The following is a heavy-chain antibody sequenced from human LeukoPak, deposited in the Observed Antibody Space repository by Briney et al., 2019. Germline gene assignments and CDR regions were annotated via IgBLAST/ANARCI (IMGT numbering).Heavy chain of an antibody. Sequence: GGSLRLSCAASGFTFSSYSMNWVRQAPGKGLEWVSYIRSSSNIIYYADSVKGRFTISRDNTKNSLYLQMNSLRAEDTAVYYCARVRSGSSAGNYGMDVWGQGTTVTVSS. CDR1: GFTFSSYS. CDR3: ARVRSGSSAGNYGMDV. J-gene: IGHJ6*02. CDR2: IRSSSNII. D-gene: IGHD1-26*01. V-gene: IGHV3-48*04.